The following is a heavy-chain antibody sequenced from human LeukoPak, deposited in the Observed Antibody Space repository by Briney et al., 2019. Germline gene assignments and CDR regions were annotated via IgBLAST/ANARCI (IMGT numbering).Heavy chain of an antibody. J-gene: IGHJ4*02. V-gene: IGHV4-34*01. CDR1: GGSFSGYN. CDR3: ASGSYAIGYY. CDR2: INHSGST. Sequence: SETLSLTCAVYGGSFSGYNWSWIRQPPGKGLEWIGEINHSGSTNYNPSLKSRVTISVDTSKNQFSLKLSSVTAADTAVYYCASGSYAIGYYWGQGTLVTVSS. D-gene: IGHD1-26*01.